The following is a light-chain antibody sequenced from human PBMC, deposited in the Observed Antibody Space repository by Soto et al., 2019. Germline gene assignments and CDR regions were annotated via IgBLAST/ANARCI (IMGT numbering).Light chain of an antibody. CDR1: QSVSSN. V-gene: IGKV3-15*01. J-gene: IGKJ2*01. CDR2: GAS. Sequence: EIVMTQSPATLSVSPGERATLSCRASQSVSSNLAWYQQKPGQAPGLLIYGASTRATGIPARFSGSGSGTEFTLTISSLQSEDSAVYYCQQYNSWPPKYTFGQGTKVEIK. CDR3: QQYNSWPPKYT.